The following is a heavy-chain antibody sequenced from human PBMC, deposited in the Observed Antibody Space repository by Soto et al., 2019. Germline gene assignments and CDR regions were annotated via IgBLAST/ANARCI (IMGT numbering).Heavy chain of an antibody. CDR2: IYYSGST. Sequence: SETLSLTCTVSGGSISSGGYYWSWIRQHPGKGLEWIGYIYYSGSTYYNPSLKSRVTISVDTSKNQFSLKLSSVTAADTAVYYCARARIGGANCSGGSCYLSWFDPWGQGTLVTVSS. J-gene: IGHJ5*02. CDR1: GGSISSGGYY. V-gene: IGHV4-31*03. CDR3: ARARIGGANCSGGSCYLSWFDP. D-gene: IGHD2-15*01.